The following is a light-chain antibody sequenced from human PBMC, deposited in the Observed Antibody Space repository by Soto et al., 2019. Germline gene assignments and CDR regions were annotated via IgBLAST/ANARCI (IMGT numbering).Light chain of an antibody. Sequence: NFMLTQPHSVSQSPGKTVTISCTRSSGSIASSYVQWYQQRPGSAPTTVIYEDNQRPSGVPDRFSGSIDSSSNSASLTISGLKTEDEADYYCQSYDSSNLVFGGGTKLTV. J-gene: IGLJ2*01. CDR1: SGSIASSY. V-gene: IGLV6-57*03. CDR3: QSYDSSNLV. CDR2: EDN.